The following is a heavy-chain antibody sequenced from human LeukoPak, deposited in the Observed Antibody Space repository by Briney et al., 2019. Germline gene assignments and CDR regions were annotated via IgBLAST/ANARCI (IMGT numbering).Heavy chain of an antibody. V-gene: IGHV1-18*01. CDR1: GYTFASYA. D-gene: IGHD3-10*01. Sequence: ALVKVSCKASGYTFASYAIIWVRHAPGQGLEWMGWISAYNGNTNYAQKFQGRVTMTTDTSTSTAYMELRSLRSDGTAVYYCARTWFGELSWFDPWGQRTLVTVFS. J-gene: IGHJ5*02. CDR2: ISAYNGNT. CDR3: ARTWFGELSWFDP.